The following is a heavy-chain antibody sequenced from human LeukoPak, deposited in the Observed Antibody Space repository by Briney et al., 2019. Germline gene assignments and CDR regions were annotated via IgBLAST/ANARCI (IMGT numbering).Heavy chain of an antibody. CDR1: GGSFSGYY. V-gene: IGHV4-34*01. Sequence: SETLSLTCAVYGGSFSGYYWSWLRQPPGKGLEWIGEIYHSGSTYYNPSLKSRVTISVDTSKNQFSLKLSSVTAADTAVYYCADVYGRFDYWGQGTLVTVSS. J-gene: IGHJ4*02. CDR3: ADVYGRFDY. CDR2: IYHSGST. D-gene: IGHD3-16*01.